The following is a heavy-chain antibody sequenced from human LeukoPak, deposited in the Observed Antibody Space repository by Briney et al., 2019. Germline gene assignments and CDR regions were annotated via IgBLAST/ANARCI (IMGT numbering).Heavy chain of an antibody. V-gene: IGHV3-21*06. CDR3: ARVRIAPYAWATDFDS. CDR2: ITSNSGYI. D-gene: IGHD1-14*01. CDR1: GFTFSSYS. J-gene: IGHJ4*02. Sequence: GGSLRLSCAASGFTFSSYSMSWVRQPPGKGPEWVSYITSNSGYIYYADSMKGRFTISRDNAKNSLYLQMNSLRAEDTAVYYCARVRIAPYAWATDFDSWGQGILVTVSS.